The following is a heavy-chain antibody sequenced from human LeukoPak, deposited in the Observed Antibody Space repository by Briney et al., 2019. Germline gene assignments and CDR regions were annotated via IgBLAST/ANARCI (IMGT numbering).Heavy chain of an antibody. J-gene: IGHJ4*02. D-gene: IGHD3-9*01. V-gene: IGHV3-74*01. CDR1: GFTSGTYA. Sequence: GGSLRLSCAASGFTSGTYAMHWVRQAPGKGLVWVSRINNDGRSTSYADSVKGRVTISRDNAKNTLYLQMNSLRAEKTAVYCCAREENVLRYFDWLGHIDYWGQGTLVTVSS. CDR2: INNDGRST. CDR3: AREENVLRYFDWLGHIDY.